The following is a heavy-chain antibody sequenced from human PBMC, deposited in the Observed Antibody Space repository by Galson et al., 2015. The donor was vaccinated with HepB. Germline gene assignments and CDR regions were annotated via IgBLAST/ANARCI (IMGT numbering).Heavy chain of an antibody. J-gene: IGHJ4*02. Sequence: SLRLSCAASGFTFSSYDMIWVRQAPGKGLEYISYITTTSSVMFYADSVKGRFSTSRGNAKDSLYLQMSSLRVEDTAVYYCTRVVDGVSGADYWGRGTLVTVSS. CDR1: GFTFSSYD. CDR2: ITTTSSVM. CDR3: TRVVDGVSGADY. V-gene: IGHV3-48*03. D-gene: IGHD2-8*01.